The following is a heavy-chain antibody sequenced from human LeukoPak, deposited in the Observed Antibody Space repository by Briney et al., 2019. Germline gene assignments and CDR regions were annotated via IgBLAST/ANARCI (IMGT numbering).Heavy chain of an antibody. D-gene: IGHD3-10*01. Sequence: PSETLSLTCAVYGGSFSGYYWSWIRQPPGKGLEWIGEINHSGSTNYNPSLKSRVTISVGTSKNQFSLKLSSVTAADTAVYYCARGGYYYGSGSYQGAYYYYYGMDVWGKGTTVTVSS. J-gene: IGHJ6*04. V-gene: IGHV4-34*01. CDR2: INHSGST. CDR3: ARGGYYYGSGSYQGAYYYYYGMDV. CDR1: GGSFSGYY.